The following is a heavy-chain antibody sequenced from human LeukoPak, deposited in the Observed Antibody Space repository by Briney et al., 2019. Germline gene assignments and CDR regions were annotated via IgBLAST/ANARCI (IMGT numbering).Heavy chain of an antibody. CDR2: IYYSGST. J-gene: IGHJ4*02. V-gene: IGHV4-61*08. Sequence: SETLSLTCTVSGGSISSGDYYWSWIRQPPGKGLEWIGYIYYSGSTNYNPSLKSRVTISVDTSKNQFSLKLSSVTAADTAVYYCARYISGPILRFDYWGQGTLVTVSS. CDR1: GGSISSGDYY. CDR3: ARYISGPILRFDY. D-gene: IGHD6-19*01.